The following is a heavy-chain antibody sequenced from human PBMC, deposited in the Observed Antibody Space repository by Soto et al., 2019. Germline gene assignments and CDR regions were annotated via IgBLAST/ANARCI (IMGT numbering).Heavy chain of an antibody. CDR3: ARITILGDIDSDY. D-gene: IGHD3-16*01. V-gene: IGHV3-23*01. J-gene: IGHJ4*02. Sequence: GGSLRLSCTASGFTFSRHAMTWVRQAPGKGLEWVSGLSDSGGSIYYADSVKGRFTISRDNSKNTLYLQMNSLRAEDTAVYYCARITILGDIDSDYWGQGTLVTVSS. CDR2: LSDSGGSI. CDR1: GFTFSRHA.